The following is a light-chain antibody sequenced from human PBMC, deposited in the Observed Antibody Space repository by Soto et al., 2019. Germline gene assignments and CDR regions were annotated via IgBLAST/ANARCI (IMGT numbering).Light chain of an antibody. Sequence: DIQMPPSPSSLSASVEDRVIITCRASQSISNHLNWYQQKPGKAPKLLIYDASSLESGVPSRFSGSGSGTEFTLTISRVQPEDFATYYCQQYETYLKTFGHGTKVDIK. CDR3: QQYETYLKT. CDR2: DAS. CDR1: QSISNH. V-gene: IGKV1-5*01. J-gene: IGKJ1*01.